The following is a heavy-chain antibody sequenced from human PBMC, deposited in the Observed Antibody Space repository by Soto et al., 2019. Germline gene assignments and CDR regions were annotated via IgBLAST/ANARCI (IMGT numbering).Heavy chain of an antibody. D-gene: IGHD3-22*01. Sequence: EVQLVESGGGLVQPGESLRLSCAASGLTFSSYWMSWVRQAPGKGLEWVANIKQDGSQKYYVDSVKGRFTISRDNAKNSLYLQMNSLRVEDTAVYYCASAYYYDSSGYSPGGYWGQGTLVTVSS. CDR2: IKQDGSQK. V-gene: IGHV3-7*01. J-gene: IGHJ4*02. CDR3: ASAYYYDSSGYSPGGY. CDR1: GLTFSSYW.